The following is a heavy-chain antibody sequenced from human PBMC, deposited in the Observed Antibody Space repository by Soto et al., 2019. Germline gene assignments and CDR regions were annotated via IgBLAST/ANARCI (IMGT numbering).Heavy chain of an antibody. J-gene: IGHJ4*02. CDR2: INRDGGNK. D-gene: IGHD3-9*01. CDR1: GFPFTNYW. CDR3: AKDKGIRYYDILTGYNPGPFDY. Sequence: PGGSLRLSCAASGFPFTNYWMTWIRQAPGTGLEWVANINRDGGNKYYVDSVKGRFTISRDNSKNTLYLQMNSLRAEDTAVYYCAKDKGIRYYDILTGYNPGPFDYWGQGTLVTVSS. V-gene: IGHV3-7*03.